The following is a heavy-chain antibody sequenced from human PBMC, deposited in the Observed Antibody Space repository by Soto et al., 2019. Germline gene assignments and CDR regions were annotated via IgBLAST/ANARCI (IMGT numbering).Heavy chain of an antibody. D-gene: IGHD1-26*01. Sequence: GGSLSLSCAASGFTFSSYAMSWVRQGPGKGLEWVSAISGSGGSTYYADSVKGRFTISRDNSKNTLYLQMNSLRAEDTAVYYCAKDDRPLLVGATILDYWGQGTLVTVSS. J-gene: IGHJ4*02. V-gene: IGHV3-23*01. CDR2: ISGSGGST. CDR3: AKDDRPLLVGATILDY. CDR1: GFTFSSYA.